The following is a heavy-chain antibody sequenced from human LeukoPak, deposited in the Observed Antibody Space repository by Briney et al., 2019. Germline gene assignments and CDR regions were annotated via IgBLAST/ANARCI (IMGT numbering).Heavy chain of an antibody. Sequence: PGGSLRLSCAASGFTFSSYEMNWVRQAPGKGLEWVSYISSSGSTIYYADSVKGRFTISRDNAKNSLYLQMNSLRAEDTAVYYCASLIGDFDYWGQGTLVTVSS. D-gene: IGHD3-16*02. CDR2: ISSSGSTI. CDR3: ASLIGDFDY. V-gene: IGHV3-48*03. CDR1: GFTFSSYE. J-gene: IGHJ4*02.